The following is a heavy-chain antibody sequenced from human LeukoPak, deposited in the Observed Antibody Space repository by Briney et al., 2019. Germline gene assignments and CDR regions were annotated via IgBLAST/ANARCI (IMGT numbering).Heavy chain of an antibody. V-gene: IGHV4-39*01. D-gene: IGHD4-17*01. Sequence: AETLSLTCTVPGGSISSSSYYWGWIRQPPGKGLEWIGSIYYRGSTYYNPSLKSRVTISVYTSKDQFSLKLSSVTAADPAVYYCPRLGTTVTTDYWGQGTLVTVSS. CDR3: PRLGTTVTTDY. J-gene: IGHJ4*02. CDR2: IYYRGST. CDR1: GGSISSSSYY.